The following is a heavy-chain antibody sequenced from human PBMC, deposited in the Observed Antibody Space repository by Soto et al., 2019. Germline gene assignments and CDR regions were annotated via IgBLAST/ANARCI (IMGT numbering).Heavy chain of an antibody. J-gene: IGHJ3*02. CDR3: ARMYYYDSSGSDAFDI. CDR2: IYSGGST. V-gene: IGHV3-66*01. D-gene: IGHD3-22*01. CDR1: GFTVSSNY. Sequence: GGSLRLSCAASGFTVSSNYMSWVSQAPGKGLEWVSVIYSGGSTYYADSVKGRFTISRDNSKNTLYLQMNSLRAEDTAVYYCARMYYYDSSGSDAFDIWGQGTMVTVSS.